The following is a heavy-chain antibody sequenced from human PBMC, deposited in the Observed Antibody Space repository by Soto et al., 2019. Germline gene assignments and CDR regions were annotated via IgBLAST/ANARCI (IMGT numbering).Heavy chain of an antibody. CDR2: IYYSGST. V-gene: IGHV4-59*08. J-gene: IGHJ3*02. CDR1: GGSISSYY. CDR3: ARHYLGTGTRTVFSAFDI. Sequence: QVQLQESGPGLVKPSETLSLTCTVSGGSISSYYWGWIGQPPGRGVGWIGYIYYSGSTIYNRSLKSRVTLSVDASKNQFSLKLSSVTAADTAGYYCARHYLGTGTRTVFSAFDIWGQGTMVTVSS. D-gene: IGHD4-17*01.